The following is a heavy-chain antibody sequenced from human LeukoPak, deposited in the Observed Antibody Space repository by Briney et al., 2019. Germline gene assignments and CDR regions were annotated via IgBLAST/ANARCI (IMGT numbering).Heavy chain of an antibody. Sequence: GGSLRLSCAASGFTMSHYGVSWVRQAPGKGLEWVSFISSSSNYMSYADSVKGRFTISRDNAKNSLYLQMNSLRAEDTAVYYCARPLDSSNNYFDYWGQGTLVTVSA. CDR3: ARPLDSSNNYFDY. CDR2: ISSSSNYM. D-gene: IGHD6-13*01. J-gene: IGHJ4*02. V-gene: IGHV3-21*01. CDR1: GFTMSHYG.